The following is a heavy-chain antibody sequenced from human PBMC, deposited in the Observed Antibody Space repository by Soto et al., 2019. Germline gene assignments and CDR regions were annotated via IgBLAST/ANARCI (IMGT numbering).Heavy chain of an antibody. D-gene: IGHD3-22*01. CDR1: GFTFSSYA. J-gene: IGHJ4*02. V-gene: IGHV3-23*01. CDR3: ASTEPVYYDSSGALFDY. Sequence: PGGSLRLSCAASGFTFSSYAMSWVRQAPGKGLEWVSAISGSGGSTYYADSVKGRFTISRDNSKNTLYLQMNSLRAEDTAVYYCASTEPVYYDSSGALFDYWGQGTLVTVSS. CDR2: ISGSGGST.